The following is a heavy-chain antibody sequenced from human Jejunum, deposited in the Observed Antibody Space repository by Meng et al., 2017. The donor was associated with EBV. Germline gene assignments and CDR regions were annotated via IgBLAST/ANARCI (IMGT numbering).Heavy chain of an antibody. D-gene: IGHD5-24*01. J-gene: IGHJ4*02. CDR1: GYTSTTHH. CDR2: MSPDNGDT. Sequence: QVQLVQAGAEVKKPGSSVKVSSKASGYTSTTHHINWGRPATGQGIEYMGWMSPDNGDTGYAQNFQGRLTMTRDTSISTAYMELSSLTSDDTAVYYCARGDGYNLYWGQGTLVTVSS. CDR3: ARGDGYNLY. V-gene: IGHV1-8*01.